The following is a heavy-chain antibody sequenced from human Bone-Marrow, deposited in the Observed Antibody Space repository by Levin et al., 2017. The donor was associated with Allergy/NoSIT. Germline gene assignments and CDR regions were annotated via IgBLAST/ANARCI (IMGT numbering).Heavy chain of an antibody. V-gene: IGHV4-39*01. CDR3: ARQADNWFDP. CDR2: IYYSGAT. J-gene: IGHJ5*02. CDR1: GGSIHSGTIY. D-gene: IGHD6-19*01. Sequence: SETLSLTFSVSGGSIHSGTIYWGWIRQAPGKGLEWIGNIYYSGATYSNPSLKSRATISADTSKNQLSLKLTSVTAADTAVYYCARQADNWFDPWGQGTLVTVSS.